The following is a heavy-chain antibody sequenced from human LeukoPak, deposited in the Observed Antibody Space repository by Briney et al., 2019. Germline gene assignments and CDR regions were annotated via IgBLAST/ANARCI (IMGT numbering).Heavy chain of an antibody. J-gene: IGHJ4*02. V-gene: IGHV1-69*13. CDR1: GGTFSRFT. CDR3: AREWGLESSGYYYAY. CDR2: ITPIFGTA. Sequence: SVKVSCKASGGTFSRFTISWVRQAPGQGFEWMGWITPIFGTANFAQKFQGRVSITADESTATAFMELSSLRSEDTAVYYCAREWGLESSGYYYAYWGQGTLVTVSS. D-gene: IGHD3-22*01.